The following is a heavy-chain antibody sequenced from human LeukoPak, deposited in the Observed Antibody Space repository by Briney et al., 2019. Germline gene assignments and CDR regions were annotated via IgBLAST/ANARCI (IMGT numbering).Heavy chain of an antibody. CDR2: MNPNSGNT. D-gene: IGHD6-19*01. V-gene: IGHV1-8*01. CDR3: ARGIAVAGYYFDY. Sequence: ASVKVSCKDSGYTFTSYDINWVRQATGQGLEWMGWMNPNSGNTGYARKFQGRVTMTRNTSISTAYMELSSLRSEDTAVYYCARGIAVAGYYFDYWGQGTLVTVSS. CDR1: GYTFTSYD. J-gene: IGHJ4*02.